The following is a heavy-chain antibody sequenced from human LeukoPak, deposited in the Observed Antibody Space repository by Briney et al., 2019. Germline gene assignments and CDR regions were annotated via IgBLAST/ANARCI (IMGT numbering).Heavy chain of an antibody. CDR2: IYYSGST. J-gene: IGHJ6*02. CDR3: ARADRWCSFMDV. V-gene: IGHV4-39*01. Sequence: SETLSFTCTVSGGSISSSSYYWGWIRQPPGKGLEWIGSIYYSGSTYYNPSLKSRVTISVDTSKNQFSLKLSSVTAADTAVYYCARADRWCSFMDVWGQGTTVTVSS. CDR1: GGSISSSSYY. D-gene: IGHD2-21*01.